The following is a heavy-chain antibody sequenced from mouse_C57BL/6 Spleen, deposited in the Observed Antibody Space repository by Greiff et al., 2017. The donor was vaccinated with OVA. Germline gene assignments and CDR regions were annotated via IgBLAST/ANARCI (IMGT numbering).Heavy chain of an antibody. CDR2: INPGSGGT. D-gene: IGHD2-1*01. V-gene: IGHV1-54*01. Sequence: QVQLQQSGAELVRPGTSVKVSCKASGYAFTNYLIEWVKQRPGQGLEWIGVINPGSGGTNYNEKFKGKATLTADKSSSTAYMQLSSLTSEDSAVYFCARDGNNYFDYWGQGTTLTVSS. CDR1: GYAFTNYL. J-gene: IGHJ2*01. CDR3: ARDGNNYFDY.